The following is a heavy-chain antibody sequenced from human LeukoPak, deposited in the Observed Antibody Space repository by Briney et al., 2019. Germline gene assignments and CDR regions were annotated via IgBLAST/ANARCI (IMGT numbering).Heavy chain of an antibody. J-gene: IGHJ4*02. CDR2: IYYSGST. Sequence: SETLSLTCTVSGGSISSYYWSWIRQPPGKGLEWIGYIYYSGSTNYNPSLKSRVTISVDTSKNQFSLKLSSVTAADTAVYYCASGARGYSYGTMFYWGQGTLVTVSS. D-gene: IGHD5-18*01. CDR3: ASGARGYSYGTMFY. V-gene: IGHV4-59*01. CDR1: GGSISSYY.